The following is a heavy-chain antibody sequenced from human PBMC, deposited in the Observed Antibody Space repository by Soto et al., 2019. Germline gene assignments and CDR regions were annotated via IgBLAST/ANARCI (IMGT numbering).Heavy chain of an antibody. J-gene: IGHJ5*02. Sequence: ASVKVSCKASGGTFSSYAISWVRQAPGQGLEWIGGIIPIFGTANYAQKFQGRVTITADKSTSTAYMELSSLRSEDTAVYYCARDMSQVVVAAKGWFDPWGQGTLVTVSS. CDR3: ARDMSQVVVAAKGWFDP. CDR1: GGTFSSYA. CDR2: IIPIFGTA. V-gene: IGHV1-69*06. D-gene: IGHD2-15*01.